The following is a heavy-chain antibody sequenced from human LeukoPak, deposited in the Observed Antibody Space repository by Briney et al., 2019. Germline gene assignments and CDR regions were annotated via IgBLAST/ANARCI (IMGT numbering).Heavy chain of an antibody. CDR2: MNPNSGNT. V-gene: IGHV1-8*01. Sequence: VASVKVSCKASGYTFTSYDINWVRQATGQGLEWMGWMNPNSGNTGYAQMFQGRVTMTGNTSISTAHMELSSLRSEDSAVYYCARGLTDGVYSSGYYGGNWFDPWGQGTLVTVSS. CDR3: ARGLTDGVYSSGYYGGNWFDP. J-gene: IGHJ5*02. D-gene: IGHD6-19*01. CDR1: GYTFTSYD.